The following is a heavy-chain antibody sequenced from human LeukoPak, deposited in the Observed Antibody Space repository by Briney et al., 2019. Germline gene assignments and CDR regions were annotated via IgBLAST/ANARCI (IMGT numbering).Heavy chain of an antibody. CDR2: TNQDGSEK. CDR1: GFTFSAYS. J-gene: IGHJ4*02. Sequence: PGGSLRLSCAASGFTFSAYSINWVRQAPGKGLEWVANTNQDGSEKYYADSVKGRFTISRDNAKNSLYLQMNGLRAEDTAVYYCAKQLSSNANWGQGTLVTVSS. D-gene: IGHD5-18*01. V-gene: IGHV3-7*01. CDR3: AKQLSSNAN.